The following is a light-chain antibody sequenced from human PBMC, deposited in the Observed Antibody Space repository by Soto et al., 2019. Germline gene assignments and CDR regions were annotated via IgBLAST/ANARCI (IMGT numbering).Light chain of an antibody. CDR3: QQRSNWPPGLFT. J-gene: IGKJ3*01. CDR2: DAS. V-gene: IGKV3-11*01. CDR1: QSVSSY. Sequence: EIVLTQSPATLSLSPGERATLSCRASQSVSSYLAWYQQKPGQAPRLLIYDASNRATGIPARFSGSGSGTDFTLTISSLEPQDFAVYYRQQRSNWPPGLFTFGPGTKVDIK.